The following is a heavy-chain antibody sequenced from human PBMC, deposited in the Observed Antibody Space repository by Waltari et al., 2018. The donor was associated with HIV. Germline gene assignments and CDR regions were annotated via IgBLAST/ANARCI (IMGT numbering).Heavy chain of an antibody. CDR1: GFTFDHSA. J-gene: IGHJ6*02. CDR3: AKDAASIHYYGMDV. V-gene: IGHV3-9*01. Sequence: EMKLVESGGGLVQPGRSLRLSCAAYGFTFDHSAMYWVRQAPGKGLEVVSGISWNSDIIGYADSVKGLFTISRDNAKNSLYLQMNSLGAEDTALYYCAKDAASIHYYGMDVWGQGTTVTVS. D-gene: IGHD2-2*01. CDR2: ISWNSDII.